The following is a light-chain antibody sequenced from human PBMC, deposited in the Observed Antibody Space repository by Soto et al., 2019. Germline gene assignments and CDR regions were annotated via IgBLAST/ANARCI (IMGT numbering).Light chain of an antibody. J-gene: IGLJ3*02. Sequence: QSMVTQPPSASGTPGQRVAISCSGSSSNIGTNYVYWYQQFPGTTPKLLIFDNNQRASGVPDRISGSKSGASASLAISGLRSEDEADYYCAIWDDSLSGWVFGGGTKLTVL. CDR1: SSNIGTNY. CDR3: AIWDDSLSGWV. V-gene: IGLV1-47*02. CDR2: DNN.